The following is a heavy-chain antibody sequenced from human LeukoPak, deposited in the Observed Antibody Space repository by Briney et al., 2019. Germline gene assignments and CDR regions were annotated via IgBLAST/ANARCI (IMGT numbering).Heavy chain of an antibody. CDR3: AKVNGRIVVALYFDY. Sequence: PGGSLRLSCAASGFTFSSYAMSWVRQAPGKGLEWVSAISGSGGSTYYADSVKGRFTISRDNSKNTLYLQMNSLRAEDTAVYYCAKVNGRIVVALYFDYWGQGTLVTVSS. CDR2: ISGSGGST. J-gene: IGHJ4*02. CDR1: GFTFSSYA. D-gene: IGHD3-22*01. V-gene: IGHV3-23*01.